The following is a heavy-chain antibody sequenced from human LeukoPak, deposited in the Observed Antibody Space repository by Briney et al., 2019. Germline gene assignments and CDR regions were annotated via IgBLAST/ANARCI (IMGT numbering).Heavy chain of an antibody. D-gene: IGHD3-10*01. V-gene: IGHV4-61*02. J-gene: IGHJ4*02. CDR1: GGSISSGSYY. CDR2: IYASGTT. Sequence: SESLSLTCTVSGGSISSGSYYWSWLRQPAGKGLEWIGRIYASGTTNYNTSLKRRVTISVDTSKNQFSLKLSSVTAADTAVYYCARVRGSGSYLLDYWGQGSLVTVSS. CDR3: ARVRGSGSYLLDY.